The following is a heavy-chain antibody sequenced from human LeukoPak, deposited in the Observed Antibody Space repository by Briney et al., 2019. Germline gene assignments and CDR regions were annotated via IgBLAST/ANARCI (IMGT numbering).Heavy chain of an antibody. V-gene: IGHV4-59*01. D-gene: IGHD1-26*01. Sequence: SETLSLTCTVSGGSISSYYWSWIRQPPGKGLEWIGYIYYSGSTNYNPSLKSRVTISVDTSKNQFSLKLSSVTAADTAVYYCARVRGYSGSYCDYWGQGTLVTVSS. CDR1: GGSISSYY. CDR3: ARVRGYSGSYCDY. CDR2: IYYSGST. J-gene: IGHJ4*02.